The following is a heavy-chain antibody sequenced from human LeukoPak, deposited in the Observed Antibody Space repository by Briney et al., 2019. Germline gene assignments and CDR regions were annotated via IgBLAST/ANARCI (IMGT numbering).Heavy chain of an antibody. D-gene: IGHD6-19*01. CDR3: AKQIYSSGWYPYYYYGMDV. CDR2: ISYDGSNK. J-gene: IGHJ6*02. V-gene: IGHV3-30-3*02. CDR1: GFTFSSYA. Sequence: PGGSLRLSCAASGFTFSSYAMHWVRQAPGKGLEWVAVISYDGSNKYYADSVKGRFTISRDNAKNSLYLQMNSLRAEDTAVYYCAKQIYSSGWYPYYYYGMDVWGQGTTVTVSS.